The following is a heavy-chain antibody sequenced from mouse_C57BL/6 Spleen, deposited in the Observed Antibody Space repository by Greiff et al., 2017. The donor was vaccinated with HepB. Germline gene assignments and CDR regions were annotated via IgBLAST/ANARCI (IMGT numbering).Heavy chain of an antibody. CDR2: IYPGSGST. Sequence: QVQLQQSGAELVKPGASVKMSCKASVYTFTSYWITWVKQRPGQGLEWIGDIYPGSGSTNYNEKFKSKATLTVDTSSSTAYMQLSSLTSEDSAVYYCARSKANWDSYYFDYWGQGTTLTVSS. V-gene: IGHV1-55*01. CDR1: VYTFTSYW. CDR3: ARSKANWDSYYFDY. J-gene: IGHJ2*01. D-gene: IGHD4-1*01.